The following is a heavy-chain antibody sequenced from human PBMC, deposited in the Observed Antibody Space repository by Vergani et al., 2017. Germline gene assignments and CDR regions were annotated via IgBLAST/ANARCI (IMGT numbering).Heavy chain of an antibody. CDR2: ISAYNGNT. J-gene: IGHJ6*03. Sequence: QVQLVQSGAEVKKPGASVKVSCKASGYTFTSYGISWVRQAPGQGLEWMGWISAYNGNTNYAQKFQGRVTMTEDTSTDTAYMELSSLRSEDTAVYYCATETLKAAAAVGYYYYMDVWGKGP. CDR1: GYTFTSYG. V-gene: IGHV1-18*01. D-gene: IGHD6-13*01. CDR3: ATETLKAAAAVGYYYYMDV.